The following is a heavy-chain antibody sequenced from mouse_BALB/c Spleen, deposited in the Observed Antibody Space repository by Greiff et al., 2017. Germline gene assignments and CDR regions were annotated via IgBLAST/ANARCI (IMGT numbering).Heavy chain of an antibody. Sequence: QVHVKQPGAELVKPGASVKLSCKASGYTFTSYWMHWVKQRPGQGLEWIGEIDPSDSYTNYNQKFKGKATLTVDKSSSTAYMQLSSLTSEDSAVYYCARYDYDRAWFAYWGQGTLVTVSA. CDR2: IDPSDSYT. J-gene: IGHJ3*01. V-gene: IGHV1-69*02. CDR3: ARYDYDRAWFAY. CDR1: GYTFTSYW. D-gene: IGHD2-4*01.